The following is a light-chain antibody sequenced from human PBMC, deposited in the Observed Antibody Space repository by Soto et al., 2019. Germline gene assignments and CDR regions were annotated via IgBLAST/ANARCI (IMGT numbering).Light chain of an antibody. V-gene: IGLV2-23*01. CDR2: EGS. CDR1: SSDVGSYNL. J-gene: IGLJ2*01. CDR3: CSYAGSSTLV. Sequence: QSALTQPASVSGSPGQSITISCTETSSDVGSYNLVSWYQQHPGKAPKLMFYEGSKRPSGVSNRFSGSKSGNTASLTISGLQAEDEADYYCCSYAGSSTLVFGGGTKLTVL.